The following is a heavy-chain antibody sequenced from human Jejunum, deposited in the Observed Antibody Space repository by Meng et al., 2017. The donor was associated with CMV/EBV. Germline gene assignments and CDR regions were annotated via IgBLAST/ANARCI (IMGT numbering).Heavy chain of an antibody. Sequence: FTFSTYTMHWVRQAPGKGLEWVAVISYDDGSNYFYADSVKGRFTISRDNSKNTLYLQMNSLRPEDTAVYFCAREFSVGGRTPGMAVWGQGTTVTVSS. CDR2: ISYDDGSNY. CDR1: FTFSTYT. V-gene: IGHV3-30-3*01. J-gene: IGHJ6*02. CDR3: AREFSVGGRTPGMAV.